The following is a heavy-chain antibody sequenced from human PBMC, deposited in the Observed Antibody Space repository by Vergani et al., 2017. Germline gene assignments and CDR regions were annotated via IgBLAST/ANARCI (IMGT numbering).Heavy chain of an antibody. V-gene: IGHV4-34*09. J-gene: IGHJ4*02. CDR2: INHSGST. CDR1: GGSFSGYY. D-gene: IGHD3-3*01. CDR3: ASYDFWSGYSFDY. Sequence: QVKLQESGPGLVKPSQTLSLTCAVYGGSFSGYYWSWIRQPPGKGLEWIGEINHSGSTNYNPSLKSRVTISVDTSKDQFSLKLSSVTAADTAVYYCASYDFWSGYSFDYWGQGTLVTVSS.